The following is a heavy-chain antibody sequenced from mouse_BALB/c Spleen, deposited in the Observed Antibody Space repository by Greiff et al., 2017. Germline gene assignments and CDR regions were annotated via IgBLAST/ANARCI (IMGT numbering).Heavy chain of an antibody. CDR2: IYPGDGDT. CDR1: GYAFSSYW. V-gene: IGHV1-80*01. Sequence: QVQLQQSGAELVRPGSSVKISCKASGYAFSSYWMNWVKQRPGQGLEWIGQIYPGDGDTNYNGKFKGKATLTADKSSSTAYMQLSSLTSEDSAVYFCASREGFAYWGQGTLVTVSA. CDR3: ASREGFAY. J-gene: IGHJ3*01.